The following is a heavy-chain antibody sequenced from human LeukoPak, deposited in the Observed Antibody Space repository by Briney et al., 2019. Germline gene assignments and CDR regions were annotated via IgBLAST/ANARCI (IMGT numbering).Heavy chain of an antibody. V-gene: IGHV4-59*01. J-gene: IGHJ5*02. CDR3: ARDRYGGLNWFDP. Sequence: PSETLSLTCTVSGGSISRYYWNWIRQPPGERLEWIGWIHYSGSTAYNPSLKSRVTISVDTSKNQFSLKLSSVTAADTAVYYCARDRYGGLNWFDPWGQGTLLTVSS. CDR1: GGSISRYY. CDR2: IHYSGST. D-gene: IGHD4-23*01.